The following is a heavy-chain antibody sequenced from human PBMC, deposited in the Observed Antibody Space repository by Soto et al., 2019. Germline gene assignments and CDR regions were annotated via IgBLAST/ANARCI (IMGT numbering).Heavy chain of an antibody. CDR2: ISGSGGST. Sequence: EVPLLESGGGLVQPGGSLRLSFAASGFTFSSYAMSWVRQAPGKGLDWVSAISGSGGSTYYADSVKGRFTLSRDNSKDTLYRQMHSLRAEDTAVYYCAKAGSSYYFDSWGQGTLVAVSS. CDR1: GFTFSSYA. D-gene: IGHD1-26*01. V-gene: IGHV3-23*01. CDR3: AKAGSSYYFDS. J-gene: IGHJ4*02.